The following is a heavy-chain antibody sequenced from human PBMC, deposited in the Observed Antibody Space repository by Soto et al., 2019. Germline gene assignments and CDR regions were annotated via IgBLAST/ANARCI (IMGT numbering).Heavy chain of an antibody. Sequence: SETLSLTCTVSGGSISSGDYYWSWIRQPPGKGLEWIGYIYYSGSTYYNPSLKSRVTISVDTSKNQFSLKLSSVTAADTAVYYCATVAGNYYYGMDVWGQGTTVTVSS. CDR2: IYYSGST. J-gene: IGHJ6*02. CDR3: ATVAGNYYYGMDV. V-gene: IGHV4-30-4*01. CDR1: GGSISSGDYY. D-gene: IGHD6-19*01.